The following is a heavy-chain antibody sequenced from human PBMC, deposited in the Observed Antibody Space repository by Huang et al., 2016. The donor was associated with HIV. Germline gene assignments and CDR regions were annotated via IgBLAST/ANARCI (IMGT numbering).Heavy chain of an antibody. Sequence: QQQLQQWGAGLLKPSETLSLTCAVYGGSFTNYYWGWIRQPPGKGLDWIGEIKNGGGTHDSPSRKIRVTISLDTPKNQVSLKLTSVSAADTAVYYCVRGPRYVSADWYARLRNYWFFDLWGRGSLVSVSS. V-gene: IGHV4-34*01. CDR2: IKNGGGT. D-gene: IGHD3-9*01. J-gene: IGHJ2*01. CDR3: VRGPRYVSADWYARLRNYWFFDL. CDR1: GGSFTNYY.